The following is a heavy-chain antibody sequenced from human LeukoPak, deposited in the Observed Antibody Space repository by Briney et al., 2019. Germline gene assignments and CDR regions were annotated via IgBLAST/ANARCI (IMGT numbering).Heavy chain of an antibody. D-gene: IGHD5-18*01. J-gene: IGHJ4*02. CDR2: IRSDGSDK. CDR1: GFTFSSFG. Sequence: PGGSLRLSCAASGFTFSSFGMHWVRQAPGKGLEWVAFIRSDGSDKYYADSVKGRITIARDNSKNTLYLQMNSLRAEDTAVYYCAKDVDTAMVDWGQGTLVTVSS. CDR3: AKDVDTAMVD. V-gene: IGHV3-30*02.